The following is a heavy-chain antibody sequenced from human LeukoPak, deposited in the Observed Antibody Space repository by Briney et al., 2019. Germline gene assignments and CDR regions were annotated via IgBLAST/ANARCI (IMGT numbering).Heavy chain of an antibody. CDR1: GFTFSSYG. CDR3: ASFTPRSVRPYDY. CDR2: ITRDGTT. D-gene: IGHD4-17*01. J-gene: IGHJ4*02. V-gene: IGHV3-23*01. Sequence: GGSLRLSCAASGFTFSSYGTSWVRQCPGKGLEWVSSITRDGTTYYAESMKGRFTISRDNSENALYLQMSSLRADDTAVYYCASFTPRSVRPYDYWGQGTLVTVSS.